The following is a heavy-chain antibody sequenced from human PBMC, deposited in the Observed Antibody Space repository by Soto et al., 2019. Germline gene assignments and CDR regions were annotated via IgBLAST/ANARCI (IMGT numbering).Heavy chain of an antibody. V-gene: IGHV2-5*02. Sequence: QITLKESGPTLVKPTQTLTLTCTFSGFSLTTSDMGVGWIRQPPGKALEWLALIYWDDDKRYSTSLKSRVTITNDTAKNQVVLTMTNMDPVDTATYYCAHGVGGGNSCYFYCWGKGTLVTVSS. D-gene: IGHD2-21*02. CDR1: GFSLTTSDMG. CDR2: IYWDDDK. CDR3: AHGVGGGNSCYFYC. J-gene: IGHJ4*02.